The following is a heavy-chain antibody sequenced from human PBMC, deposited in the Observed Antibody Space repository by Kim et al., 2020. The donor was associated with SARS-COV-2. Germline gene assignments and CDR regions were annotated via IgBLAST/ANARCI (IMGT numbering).Heavy chain of an antibody. Sequence: SVKVSCKASGGTFSSYAISWVRQAPGQGLEWMGGIIPIFGTANYAQKFQGRVTITADESTSTAYMELSSLRSEDTAVYYCARTLLQYSSSWYPKTDYYYYGMDVWGQGTTVTVSS. J-gene: IGHJ6*02. V-gene: IGHV1-69*13. CDR3: ARTLLQYSSSWYPKTDYYYYGMDV. CDR1: GGTFSSYA. CDR2: IIPIFGTA. D-gene: IGHD6-13*01.